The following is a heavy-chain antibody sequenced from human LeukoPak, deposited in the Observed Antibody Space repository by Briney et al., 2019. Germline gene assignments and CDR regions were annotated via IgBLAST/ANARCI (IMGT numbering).Heavy chain of an antibody. V-gene: IGHV4-59*01. CDR3: ARCLQNYGDAQGPFDYYYYMDV. J-gene: IGHJ6*03. CDR2: IYYSGST. D-gene: IGHD4-17*01. CDR1: GGSISSYY. Sequence: PSETLSLTCTVSGGSISSYYWSWLRQPPGKGLEWIGYIYYSGSTNYNPSLKSRVTISVDTSKNQFSLKLSSVTAADTAMYYCARCLQNYGDAQGPFDYYYYMDVWGKGTTVTVSS.